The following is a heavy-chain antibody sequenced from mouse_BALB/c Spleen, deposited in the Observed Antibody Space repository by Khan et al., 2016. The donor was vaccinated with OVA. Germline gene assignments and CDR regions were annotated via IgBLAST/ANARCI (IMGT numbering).Heavy chain of an antibody. Sequence: QIQLVQSGAELVRPGVSVKISCKGSGYTFTDFTMHWVKQSHAMSLEWIGVISTYYGDANYNQKFKGKATMTVDKSSNTAYMDLARLTSEDSAIYCCARGGGGDRFLYWGQGTLVTVSA. CDR1: GYTFTDFT. CDR2: ISTYYGDA. J-gene: IGHJ3*01. CDR3: ARGGGGDRFLY. V-gene: IGHV1S137*01.